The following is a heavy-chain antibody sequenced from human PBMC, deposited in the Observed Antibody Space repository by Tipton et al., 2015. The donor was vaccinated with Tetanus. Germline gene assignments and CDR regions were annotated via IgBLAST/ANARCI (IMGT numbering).Heavy chain of an antibody. CDR1: GFTFSGSA. CDR2: VRTTTNSYAT. V-gene: IGHV3-73*01. J-gene: IGHJ4*02. Sequence: SLRLSCAASGFTFSGSAMHWVRQASGKGLEWVGRVRTTTNSYATGSGASVKGRFTISRDDSKNTAYLQMNSLKIEDTAVYYCTTGYDFWSGIPPYWGQGTLVTVSS. CDR3: TTGYDFWSGIPPY. D-gene: IGHD3-3*01.